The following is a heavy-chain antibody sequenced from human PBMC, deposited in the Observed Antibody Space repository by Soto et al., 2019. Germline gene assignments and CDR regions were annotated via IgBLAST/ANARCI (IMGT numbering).Heavy chain of an antibody. V-gene: IGHV4-4*02. D-gene: IGHD3-16*01. J-gene: IGHJ6*02. Sequence: SETLSLTCAVSGGSISSSNWWSWVRQPPGKGLEWIGEIYHSGSTNYNPSLKSRVTISVDKSKNQFSLKLSSVTAADTAVYYCARYYEGGDYYGMDVWGQGTTVTVSS. CDR2: IYHSGST. CDR1: GGSISSSNW. CDR3: ARYYEGGDYYGMDV.